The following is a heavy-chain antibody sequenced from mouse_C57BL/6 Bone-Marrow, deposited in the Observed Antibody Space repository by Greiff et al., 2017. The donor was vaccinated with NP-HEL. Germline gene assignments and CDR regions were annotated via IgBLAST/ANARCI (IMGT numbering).Heavy chain of an antibody. Sequence: VQLQQSGPELVKPGDSVKISCKASGYSFTGYFMNWVMQSHGKSLEWIGRINPYNGDTFYNQKFKGKATLTVDKSSSTAHMELRSLTSEDSAVYYCARGARPLYDGYYGAYWGQGTLVTVSA. CDR1: GYSFTGYF. J-gene: IGHJ3*01. CDR3: ARGARPLYDGYYGAY. CDR2: INPYNGDT. V-gene: IGHV1-20*01. D-gene: IGHD2-3*01.